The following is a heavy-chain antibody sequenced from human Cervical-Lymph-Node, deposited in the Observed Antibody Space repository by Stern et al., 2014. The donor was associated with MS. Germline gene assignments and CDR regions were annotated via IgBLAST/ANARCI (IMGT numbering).Heavy chain of an antibody. V-gene: IGHV3-30*03. J-gene: IGHJ4*02. D-gene: IGHD5-18*01. CDR1: GFRFSSYG. CDR2: ISYDGSNT. CDR3: VTGRGYMSGQPDLDS. Sequence: VQLVESGGGVVQPGGSLRLSCEASGFRFSSYGIHWVRQAPGKGLEWVAVISYDGSNTHYGVSVKGRFPISRDNSKNMLFLHMNSLSAEDTAVYYCVTGRGYMSGQPDLDSWGQGALVPGTS.